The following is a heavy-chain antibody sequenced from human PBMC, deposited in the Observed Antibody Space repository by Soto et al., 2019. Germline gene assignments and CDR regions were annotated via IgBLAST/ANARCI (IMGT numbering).Heavy chain of an antibody. D-gene: IGHD6-19*01. CDR1: GGSVSSGSYY. V-gene: IGHV4-61*01. Sequence: QVQLQESGPGLVKPSETLSLTCTVSGGSVSSGSYYWSWIRQPPGKGLEWIGYIYYSGSTNYNPSRKSPVTIAVDTSKNQFSLKLISVTAADTAVYYCASYSSGWYDVSYWGQGTLVTVSS. J-gene: IGHJ4*02. CDR3: ASYSSGWYDVSY. CDR2: IYYSGST.